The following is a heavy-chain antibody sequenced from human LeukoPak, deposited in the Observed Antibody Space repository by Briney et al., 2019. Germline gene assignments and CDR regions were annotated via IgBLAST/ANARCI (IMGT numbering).Heavy chain of an antibody. D-gene: IGHD3-3*01. CDR3: ARDGDFWSAQGAFDI. CDR2: ISYDGSNK. Sequence: GGSLRLSCAASGFTFNSYAMSWVRQAPGKGLEWVAVISYDGSNKYYADSVKGRFTISRDNSKNTLYLQMNSLRAEDTAVYYCARDGDFWSAQGAFDIWGQGTMVTVSS. CDR1: GFTFNSYA. J-gene: IGHJ3*02. V-gene: IGHV3-30*03.